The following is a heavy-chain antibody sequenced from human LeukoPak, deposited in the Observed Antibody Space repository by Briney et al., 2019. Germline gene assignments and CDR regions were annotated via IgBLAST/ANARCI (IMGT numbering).Heavy chain of an antibody. CDR1: GYTLTSYG. CDR2: ISAYNGNT. D-gene: IGHD3-22*01. J-gene: IGHJ4*02. V-gene: IGHV1-18*01. Sequence: ASVKVPCKASGYTLTSYGIIWVRQAPGQGLEWMGWISAYNGNTNYAQKLQGRVTMTTDTSTSTAYMELRSLRSDDTAVKYCATDYYDSSGYYVPGSFDYWGQGTLVTVSS. CDR3: ATDYYDSSGYYVPGSFDY.